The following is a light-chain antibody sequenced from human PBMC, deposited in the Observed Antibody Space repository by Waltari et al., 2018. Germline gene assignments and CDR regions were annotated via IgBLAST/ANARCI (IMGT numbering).Light chain of an antibody. CDR2: GGS. CDR1: QSLLHSNGNTY. V-gene: IGKV2-40*01. J-gene: IGKJ2*03. CDR3: VQAIAFPPYS. Sequence: DIVMTQTPLSLPITPGEPASISCRSSQSLLHSNGNTYLHWYLQKPGQSPQLLIYGGSNRASGVPDRFSGSGSGTDFTLKISKVEAEDVGVYYFVQAIAFPPYSFGQGTKVEIK.